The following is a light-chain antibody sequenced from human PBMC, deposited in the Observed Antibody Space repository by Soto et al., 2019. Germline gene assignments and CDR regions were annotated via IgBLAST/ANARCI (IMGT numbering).Light chain of an antibody. J-gene: IGLJ2*01. CDR1: SSXVGGYNY. Sequence: QSALTQPASVSGSPGQSITISCTGTSSXVGGYNYVSWYQQHPGKAPKLMIYEVTDRPSGVSNRFSGSKSANTASLTISGLQAEXEADYYCTSYTSSGAVVFGGGTKLTVL. V-gene: IGLV2-14*01. CDR3: TSYTSSGAVV. CDR2: EVT.